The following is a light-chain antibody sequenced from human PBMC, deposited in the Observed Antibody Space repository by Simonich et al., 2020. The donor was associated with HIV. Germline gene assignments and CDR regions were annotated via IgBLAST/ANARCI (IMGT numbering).Light chain of an antibody. CDR2: KAS. J-gene: IGKJ4*01. Sequence: IQLTQSPSFLSASVGDRVTNPCRASQGLSNYLSWYQQTPGKAPKLLIYKASNLETGVPSRFRGSGSGTEFTLTISSLQPDDFATYYCQQYSTYPLTFGGGTKVEIK. CDR1: QGLSNY. CDR3: QQYSTYPLT. V-gene: IGKV1-5*03.